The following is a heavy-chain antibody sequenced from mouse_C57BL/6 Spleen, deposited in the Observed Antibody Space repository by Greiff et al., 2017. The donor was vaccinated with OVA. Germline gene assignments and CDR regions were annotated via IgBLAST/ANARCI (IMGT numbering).Heavy chain of an antibody. V-gene: IGHV5-12*01. CDR3: ARHQLSYFDY. D-gene: IGHD1-1*02. J-gene: IGHJ2*01. Sequence: EVQLQESGGGLVQPGGSLKLSCAASGFTFSDYYMYWVRQTPEKRLEWVAYISNGGGSTYYPDTVKGRFTISRDNAKNTLYLQMSRLKSEDTAMYYCARHQLSYFDYWGQGTTLTVSS. CDR2: ISNGGGST. CDR1: GFTFSDYY.